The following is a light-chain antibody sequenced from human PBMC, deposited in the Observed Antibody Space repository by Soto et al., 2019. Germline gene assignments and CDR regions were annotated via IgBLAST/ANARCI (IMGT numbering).Light chain of an antibody. Sequence: DIQMTQSPSSLSASVGDRVTITCRASQSISSYLNWYQQKPGKAPKVLIYAASSLQSGVPSRFSGSGSGTDFTLTISSLQPEDFATYYCQQSDSTPTFGQGTKVDIK. V-gene: IGKV1-39*01. J-gene: IGKJ1*01. CDR1: QSISSY. CDR2: AAS. CDR3: QQSDSTPT.